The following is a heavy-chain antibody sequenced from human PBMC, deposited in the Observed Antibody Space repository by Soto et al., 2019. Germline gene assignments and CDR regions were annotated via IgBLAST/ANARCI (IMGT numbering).Heavy chain of an antibody. CDR2: ISGSGGST. CDR1: GFTFSSYA. CDR3: AKAGYDILTGYLTYYYYYGMDV. J-gene: IGHJ6*02. V-gene: IGHV3-23*01. Sequence: GGSLRLSCAASGFTFSSYAMSWVRQAPGKGLEWVSAISGSGGSTYYADSVKGRFTISRDNSKNTLYLQMNSLRAEDTAVYYCAKAGYDILTGYLTYYYYYGMDVWGQGTTVTVSS. D-gene: IGHD3-9*01.